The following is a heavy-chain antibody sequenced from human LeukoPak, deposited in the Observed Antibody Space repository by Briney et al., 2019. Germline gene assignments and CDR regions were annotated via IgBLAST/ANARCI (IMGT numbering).Heavy chain of an antibody. J-gene: IGHJ4*02. CDR2: IRYDESNK. V-gene: IGHV3-30*02. Sequence: GGSLRLSCAASGFSFSSYGMHWVRQAPGKGLEWVAFIRYDESNKYYADSVKGRFTISRDNSKNTLYLQMNSLRPEDTAVYYCARGEWLSAPFDYWGQGTLVTVSS. CDR3: ARGEWLSAPFDY. CDR1: GFSFSSYG. D-gene: IGHD3-3*01.